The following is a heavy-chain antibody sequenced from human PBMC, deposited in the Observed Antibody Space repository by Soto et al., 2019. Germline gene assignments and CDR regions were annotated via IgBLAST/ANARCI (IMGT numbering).Heavy chain of an antibody. V-gene: IGHV4-4*07. CDR2: VYATGTT. CDR3: ARDGSKTLRDWFDP. J-gene: IGHJ5*02. D-gene: IGHD4-17*01. CDR1: GGSISKFY. Sequence: QVHLQESGPGLVKPSETLSLSCSVSGGSISKFYWSWIRKTAGKGLEWMGRVYATGTTDYNPSLRSRVAMSVDISRKTFSLRLTSVTAADTGMYYCARDGSKTLRDWFDPWGQGKLVTVSS.